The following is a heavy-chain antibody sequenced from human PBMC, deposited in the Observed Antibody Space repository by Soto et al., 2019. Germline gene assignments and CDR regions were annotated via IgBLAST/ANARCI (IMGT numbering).Heavy chain of an antibody. CDR1: GGSISSYY. Sequence: QVQLQESGPGLVKPSETLSLTCTVSGGSISSYYWSWIRQPPGKGLEWIGYIYYSGSTNYNPSLKSRVTISVDTSKNQFSLKLSSVTAADTAVYYCARAPHDYGDYDYYYYYYGMDVWGQGTTVTVSS. D-gene: IGHD4-17*01. CDR2: IYYSGST. V-gene: IGHV4-59*01. CDR3: ARAPHDYGDYDYYYYYYGMDV. J-gene: IGHJ6*02.